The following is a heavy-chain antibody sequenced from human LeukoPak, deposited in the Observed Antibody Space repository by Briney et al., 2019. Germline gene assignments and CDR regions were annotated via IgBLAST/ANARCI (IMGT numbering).Heavy chain of an antibody. CDR2: IYPGDSDT. D-gene: IGHD3-22*01. CDR3: ARCRTPYNDSSGYYAFDI. Sequence: GESLKISCKGSGYSFTSYWIGWVRQMPGKGLEWMGIIYPGDSDTRYSPSFQGQVTISADKSISTAYLQWSSLKASDAAMYYCARCRTPYNDSSGYYAFDIWRQGTMVTVSS. J-gene: IGHJ3*02. CDR1: GYSFTSYW. V-gene: IGHV5-51*01.